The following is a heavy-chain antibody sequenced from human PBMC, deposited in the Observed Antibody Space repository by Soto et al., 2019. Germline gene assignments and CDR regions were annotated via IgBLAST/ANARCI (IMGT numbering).Heavy chain of an antibody. CDR2: IIPIFGTA. J-gene: IGHJ3*02. CDR1: GGTFSSYA. D-gene: IGHD3-10*01. V-gene: IGHV1-69*01. Sequence: QVQLVPSGAEVKKPGSSVKVSCKASGGTFSSYAISWVRQAPGQGLEWMGGIIPIFGTANYAQKFQGRVTITADEYMSTAYMELSSLRSEYTAVYYCARDAGRGPGAFDIWVQGTMVTVSS. CDR3: ARDAGRGPGAFDI.